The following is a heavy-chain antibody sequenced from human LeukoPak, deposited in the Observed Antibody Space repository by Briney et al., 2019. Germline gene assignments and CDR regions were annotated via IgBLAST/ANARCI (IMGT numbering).Heavy chain of an antibody. J-gene: IGHJ4*02. CDR2: INHSGST. CDR3: ATREMATKYYFDY. V-gene: IGHV4-34*01. D-gene: IGHD5-24*01. Sequence: SETLSLTCAVYGGSFSGYYWSWIRQPPGKGLEWIGEINHSGSTNYNPSLKSRVTISVDTSKNQFSLKLNSVTAADTAVYYCATREMATKYYFDYWGQGTLVTVSS. CDR1: GGSFSGYY.